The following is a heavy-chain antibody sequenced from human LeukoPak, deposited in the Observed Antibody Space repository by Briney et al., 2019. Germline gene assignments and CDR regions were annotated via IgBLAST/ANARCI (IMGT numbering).Heavy chain of an antibody. J-gene: IGHJ6*02. CDR1: GFTFSDWY. V-gene: IGHV3-11*01. Sequence: GGSLRLSCAASGFTFSDWYMSWIRQAPGKALEWVSYISQSGDTIYYADSVKGRFTISRDNAKNSLYLQMNSLRAEDTAVYYCARDSVARTYYDFWSGPLGQGPGYGMDVWGQGTTVTVSS. D-gene: IGHD3-3*01. CDR3: ARDSVARTYYDFWSGPLGQGPGYGMDV. CDR2: ISQSGDTI.